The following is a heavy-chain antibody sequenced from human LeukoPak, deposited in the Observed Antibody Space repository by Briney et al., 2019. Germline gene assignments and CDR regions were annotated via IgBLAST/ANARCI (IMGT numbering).Heavy chain of an antibody. D-gene: IGHD6-6*01. CDR2: IYYSGST. V-gene: IGHV4-59*01. J-gene: IGHJ4*02. CDR1: GGSISSYY. CDR3: ARWYSSSSRYFDY. Sequence: PSETLSLTCTVSGGSISSYYWSWIRQPPGKGLEWIGYIYYSGSTNYNPSLKSRVTISVDTSKNQFSLKLSSVTAADTAVYYCARWYSSSSRYFDYWGQGTLVTVSS.